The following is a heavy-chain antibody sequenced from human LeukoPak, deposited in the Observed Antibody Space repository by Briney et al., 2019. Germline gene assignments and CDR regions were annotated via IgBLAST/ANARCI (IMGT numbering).Heavy chain of an antibody. Sequence: SETLSLTCAVYGGPFSGYYWSWIRQSPGKGLEWTGEINHSGSTNYNPSLKSRVTISVDTSKNQFSLKLSSVTAADTAVYYCARGRASYDFWSGYLFDYWGQGTLVTVSS. J-gene: IGHJ4*02. D-gene: IGHD3-3*01. V-gene: IGHV4-34*01. CDR2: INHSGST. CDR1: GGPFSGYY. CDR3: ARGRASYDFWSGYLFDY.